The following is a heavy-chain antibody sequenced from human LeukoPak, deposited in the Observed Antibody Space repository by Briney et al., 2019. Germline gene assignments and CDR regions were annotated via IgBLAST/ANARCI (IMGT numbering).Heavy chain of an antibody. D-gene: IGHD3-10*01. CDR3: AKDRMVYGY. J-gene: IGHJ4*02. CDR1: GFTFSSDA. CDR2: ISDSGGKT. Sequence: GGSLSLSCAASGFTFSSDAMSWVRQAPGKGLEWVSAISDSGGKTYYADSVKGRFTISRDNSKNTLYLQMNSLRAEDTAVYYCAKDRMVYGYWGQGTLVTVSS. V-gene: IGHV3-23*01.